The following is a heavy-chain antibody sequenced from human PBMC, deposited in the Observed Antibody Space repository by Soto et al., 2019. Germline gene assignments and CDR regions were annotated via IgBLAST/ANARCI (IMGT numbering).Heavy chain of an antibody. V-gene: IGHV3-30*18. CDR3: AKGGWYTSSSRSDC. Sequence: QVQLVASGGGVVQPGTSLRLSCSASGFTLSGVDMHWVRQAPGKGREWVAVMSYDGRNQYYADSVKGRFTVSRDSSKSTLYLQMNSLRTEDAAVYYCAKGGWYTSSSRSDCWGQGTLVTVSS. CDR2: MSYDGRNQ. CDR1: GFTLSGVD. J-gene: IGHJ4*02. D-gene: IGHD6-6*01.